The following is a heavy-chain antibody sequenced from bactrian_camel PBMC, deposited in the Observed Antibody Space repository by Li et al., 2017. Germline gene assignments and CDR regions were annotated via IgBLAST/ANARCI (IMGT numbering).Heavy chain of an antibody. CDR1: IFTFSSYN. D-gene: IGHD4*01. CDR3: AAQADYYTDYGPACVLTSHFEH. J-gene: IGHJ4*01. Sequence: GGGVVQPGGTLRLSCAASIFTFSSYNMAWVRQAPGKGLEWVSAINSGGGSTYYADSVKGRFTVSRDDEKNMVYLQMNDLKSEDTAMYYCAAQADYYTDYGPACVLTSHFEHWGQGPRSPSP. V-gene: IGHV3S40*01. CDR2: INSGGGST.